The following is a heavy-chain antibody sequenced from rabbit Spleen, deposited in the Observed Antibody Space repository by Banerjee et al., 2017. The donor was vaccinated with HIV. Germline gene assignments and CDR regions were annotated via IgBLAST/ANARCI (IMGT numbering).Heavy chain of an antibody. CDR1: GFSFSSGYD. V-gene: IGHV1S45*01. CDR2: IYAGSSGST. D-gene: IGHD8-1*01. CDR3: ARDTGTSFSTYGMDL. Sequence: QEQLEESGGGLVKPGASLTLTCKASGFSFSSGYDMCWVRQAPGKGLEWIACIYAGSSGSTYSASWAKGRFTISKTSSTTVTLQMTSLTAADTATYFCARDTGTSFSTYGMDLWGQGTLVTVS. J-gene: IGHJ6*01.